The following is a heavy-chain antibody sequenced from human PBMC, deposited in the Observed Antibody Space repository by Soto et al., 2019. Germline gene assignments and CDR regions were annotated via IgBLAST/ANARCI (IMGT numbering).Heavy chain of an antibody. CDR1: GASISSYY. CDR3: ATAVPNDYVPNYYPMDV. CDR2: IYYRGST. J-gene: IGHJ6*03. Sequence: QVQLQESGPGLVKPSETLSLTCSVSGASISSYYWSWIRQPPGKGLEWIGYIYYRGSTNYNPSLKSRVTISVDTSKNQVSLKLTSVTAAYTAVHYCATAVPNDYVPNYYPMDVWGRGTTVTVSS. V-gene: IGHV4-59*01. D-gene: IGHD4-17*01.